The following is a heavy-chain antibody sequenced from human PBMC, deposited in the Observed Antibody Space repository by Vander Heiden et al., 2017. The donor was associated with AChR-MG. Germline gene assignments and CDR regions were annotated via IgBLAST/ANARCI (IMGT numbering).Heavy chain of an antibody. CDR1: GFPFSSSA. V-gene: IGHV3-23*01. CDR3: AKDHTYEGPFDY. Sequence: EVQLLESGGGLVQPGGSLRLSCSASGFPFSSSAMSWVRQAPGKGLEWVSAISGSGGSTYYADSVKGRFTISRVNSKNTLYLQMNSLRAEDTAVYYCAKDHTYEGPFDYWGQGTLVTVSS. D-gene: IGHD3-22*01. J-gene: IGHJ4*02. CDR2: ISGSGGST.